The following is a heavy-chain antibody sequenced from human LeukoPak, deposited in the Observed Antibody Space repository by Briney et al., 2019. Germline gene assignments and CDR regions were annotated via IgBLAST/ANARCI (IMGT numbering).Heavy chain of an antibody. CDR3: AKAPVTTCSGAYCYPFDY. J-gene: IGHJ4*02. V-gene: IGHV3-21*04. Sequence: PGGSLRLSCAASGFTFSSYSMNWVRQAPGRGLEWVSSISSSSSYIYYADSVKGRFTISRDSSKNTLYLQMNRLRAEDAAVYYCAKAPVTTCSGAYCYPFDYWGQGTLVTASS. D-gene: IGHD2-21*01. CDR2: ISSSSSYI. CDR1: GFTFSSYS.